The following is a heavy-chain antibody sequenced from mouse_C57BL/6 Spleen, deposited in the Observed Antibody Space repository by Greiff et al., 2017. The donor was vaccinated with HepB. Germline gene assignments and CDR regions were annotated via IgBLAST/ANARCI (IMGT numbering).Heavy chain of an antibody. Sequence: VQLQQSGAELARPGASVKLSCKASGYTFTSYGISWVKQRTGQGLEWIGEIYPRSGNTYYNEKFKGKATLTADKSSSTAYMELRSMTSEDSAVYFCARRDYDYDYFDYLGQGTTLTVAS. CDR1: GYTFTSYG. J-gene: IGHJ2*01. V-gene: IGHV1-81*01. CDR3: ARRDYDYDYFDY. D-gene: IGHD2-4*01. CDR2: IYPRSGNT.